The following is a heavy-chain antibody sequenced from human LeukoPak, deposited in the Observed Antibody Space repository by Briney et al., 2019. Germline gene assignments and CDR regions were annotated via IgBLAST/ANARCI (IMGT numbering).Heavy chain of an antibody. V-gene: IGHV3-23*01. Sequence: PSGGSLRLSCAASGFTFSSSGLSWVRLAPAKGLGWVSTIDDSGETTYYADSVKGRFTISRDNSKNTLYLQLTSLRVEDTAVYYCAKVATWTYFDSWGQGTLVTVSS. CDR2: IDDSGETT. CDR1: GFTFSSSG. CDR3: AKVATWTYFDS. D-gene: IGHD3/OR15-3a*01. J-gene: IGHJ4*02.